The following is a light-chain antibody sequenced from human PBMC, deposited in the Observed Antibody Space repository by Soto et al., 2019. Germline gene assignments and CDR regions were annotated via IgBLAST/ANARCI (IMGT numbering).Light chain of an antibody. CDR1: SSDVWSSNF. CDR3: CSDAGSSSYV. CDR2: EVT. Sequence: PSSDVWSSNFVSWYQQHPDKAPQVLIYEVTKRPPGVSNRFSGSKSGNTASLTISGLQADDEADYYCCSDAGSSSYVFGTGTKVTVL. V-gene: IGLV2-23*02. J-gene: IGLJ1*01.